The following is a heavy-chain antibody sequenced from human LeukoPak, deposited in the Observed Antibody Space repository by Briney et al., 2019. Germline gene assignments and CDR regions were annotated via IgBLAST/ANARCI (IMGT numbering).Heavy chain of an antibody. CDR3: ARYAAGPFDY. J-gene: IGHJ4*02. Sequence: PSETLSPTCTVSGGSVSSGSYYWGWIRQPPGKGLEWIGYIYYSGSTNYKPSLKSRVTISVDTSKNQFSLKLSSVTAAGTAVYYCARYAAGPFDYWGQGTLVTVSS. V-gene: IGHV4-61*01. CDR1: GGSVSSGSYY. CDR2: IYYSGST. D-gene: IGHD6-13*01.